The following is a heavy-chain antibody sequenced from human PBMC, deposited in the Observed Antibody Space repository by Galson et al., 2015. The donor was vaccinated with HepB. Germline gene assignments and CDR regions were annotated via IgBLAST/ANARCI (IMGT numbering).Heavy chain of an antibody. Sequence: SLRLSCAASGFTFSSYSMNWVRQAPGKGLEWVSSISSSSSYIYYADSVKGRFTISRDNAKNSLYLQMNSLRAEDTAVYYCARGYYDILTGYYNNPLIWYYYYGMDVWGQGTTVTVSS. CDR3: ARGYYDILTGYYNNPLIWYYYYGMDV. J-gene: IGHJ6*02. CDR2: ISSSSSYI. D-gene: IGHD3-9*01. V-gene: IGHV3-21*01. CDR1: GFTFSSYS.